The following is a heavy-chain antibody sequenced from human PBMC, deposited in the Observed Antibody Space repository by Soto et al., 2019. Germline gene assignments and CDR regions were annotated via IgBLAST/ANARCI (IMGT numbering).Heavy chain of an antibody. D-gene: IGHD6-19*01. J-gene: IGHJ4*02. CDR1: VFTFSSCA. CDR2: ISYDGSNK. CDR3: ARGHSSGWYWYFDY. Sequence: PSCSLRITCSDSVFTFSSCAMNWFRKAPGKGLEWVAVISYDGSNKYYADSVKGRFTISRDSSKNTLYLQMNSLRAEDTAVYYCARGHSSGWYWYFDYWGQGTLVTVSS. V-gene: IGHV3-30-3*01.